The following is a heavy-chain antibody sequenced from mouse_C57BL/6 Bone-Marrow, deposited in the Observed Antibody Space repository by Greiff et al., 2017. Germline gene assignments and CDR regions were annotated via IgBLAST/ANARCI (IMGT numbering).Heavy chain of an antibody. CDR2: ISSGGSYT. CDR3: AKLAAWFAY. J-gene: IGHJ3*01. Sequence: EVMLVESGGDLVKPGGSLKLSCAASGFTFSSYGMSWVRQTPDKRLEWVATISSGGSYTYYPDSVKGRFTISRDNAKNTLYLQRSSLKSEDTAMYYCAKLAAWFAYWGEGTLVTVSA. CDR1: GFTFSSYG. V-gene: IGHV5-6*01.